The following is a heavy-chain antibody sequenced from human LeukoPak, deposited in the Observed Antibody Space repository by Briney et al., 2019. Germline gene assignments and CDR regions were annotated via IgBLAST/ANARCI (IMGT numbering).Heavy chain of an antibody. Sequence: GGSLRLSCAASGFIFSNYGMHWVRQAPGKGLGGVAVIWYDGSKKYYADSVKGRFTISRDDSKNTLYLQMNSLRAEDTAVYYCARVYSSGWADFDYWGQGTLVTVSS. CDR1: GFIFSNYG. V-gene: IGHV3-33*01. CDR3: ARVYSSGWADFDY. CDR2: IWYDGSKK. J-gene: IGHJ4*02. D-gene: IGHD6-19*01.